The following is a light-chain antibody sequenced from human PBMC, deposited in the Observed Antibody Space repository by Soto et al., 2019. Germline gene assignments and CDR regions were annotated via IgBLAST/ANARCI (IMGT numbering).Light chain of an antibody. J-gene: IGKJ4*01. Sequence: DIQMTQSPSSLSASVGDRVTIACRAIQSIGTYLNWYQQKPGKAPKLLIYVASSLQSGVPSRFSGSGSGTDFTLTIKSLQPEDFATYYCQQTFSTLALTFGGGTKVDIK. V-gene: IGKV1-39*01. CDR2: VAS. CDR1: QSIGTY. CDR3: QQTFSTLALT.